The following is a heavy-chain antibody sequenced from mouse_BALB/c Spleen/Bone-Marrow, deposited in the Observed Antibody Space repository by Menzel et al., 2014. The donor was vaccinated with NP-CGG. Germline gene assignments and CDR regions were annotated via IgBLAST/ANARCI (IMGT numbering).Heavy chain of an antibody. V-gene: IGHV5-9-2*01. CDR3: ARHAYYDQTEVSFVY. CDR2: ISGGGSYT. D-gene: IGHD2-4*01. Sequence: EVKLMESGGNLVKSGGSLKLSCAASGFTFSSYGMSWVRQTPEKRLEWVATISGGGSYTFYPDSVKGRFTISRDNAKNTLYLQLSSLRSEDTALYYCARHAYYDQTEVSFVYWGQGTLVTVPA. J-gene: IGHJ3*01. CDR1: GFTFSSYG.